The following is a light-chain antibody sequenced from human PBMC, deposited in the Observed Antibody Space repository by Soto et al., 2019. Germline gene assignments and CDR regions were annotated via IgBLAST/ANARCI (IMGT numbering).Light chain of an antibody. Sequence: QSVLTQPPSASGSPGQSVTISCTGTSSDVGGYNYVSWYQQHPGKAPKLMIYEVSKRPSGVPDRLSGSKSGNTASLTVSGLQAEDEADYYCSSYAGSNNWVFGGGTKVTVL. J-gene: IGLJ2*01. CDR3: SSYAGSNNWV. CDR1: SSDVGGYNY. CDR2: EVS. V-gene: IGLV2-8*01.